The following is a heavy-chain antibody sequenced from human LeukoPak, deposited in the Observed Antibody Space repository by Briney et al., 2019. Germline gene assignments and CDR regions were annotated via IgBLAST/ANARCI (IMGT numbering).Heavy chain of an antibody. CDR3: ARRSSSAFDY. D-gene: IGHD6-6*01. Sequence: SETLSLTCTVTGYSISSGYYWSWIRQPAGKGLEWIGRIYTSGSTNYNPSLKSRVTISVDTSKNQFSLKLSSVTAADTAVYYCARRSSSAFDYWGQGTLVTVSS. V-gene: IGHV4-61*02. CDR2: IYTSGST. CDR1: GYSISSGYY. J-gene: IGHJ4*02.